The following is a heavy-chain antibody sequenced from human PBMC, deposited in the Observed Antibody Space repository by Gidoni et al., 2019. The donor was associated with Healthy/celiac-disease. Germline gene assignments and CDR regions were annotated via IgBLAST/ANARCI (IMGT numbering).Heavy chain of an antibody. CDR2: IYYSGST. CDR3: ARAGWLRFFAFDI. J-gene: IGHJ3*02. V-gene: IGHV4-59*01. D-gene: IGHD5-12*01. Sequence: QVQLQESGPGLEKHSETLSLTCTVTGGSISSYYCSCIRQPPGQGLEWIGYIYYSGSTNYHPSLKLCFTISVDTSKYQFSLKLSSVTAADTAVYYCARAGWLRFFAFDIWGQGTMVTVSS. CDR1: GGSISSYY.